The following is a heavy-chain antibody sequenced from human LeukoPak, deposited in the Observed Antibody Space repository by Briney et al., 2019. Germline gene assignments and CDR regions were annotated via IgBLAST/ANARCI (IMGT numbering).Heavy chain of an antibody. CDR2: FSGSGGST. J-gene: IGHJ6*02. V-gene: IGHV3-23*01. CDR1: GFTFSSYA. CDR3: AKDNGGMVRGPAGRYYYYYYGMDV. Sequence: QPGGSLRVSCAAPGFTFSSYAMSWVRQAPGKGLEWVSPFSGSGGSTYYADSVKSRFTISRDNYKSTLYLQMNSLRAEDTAVDYCAKDNGGMVRGPAGRYYYYYYGMDVWGQGTTVTVSS. D-gene: IGHD3-10*01.